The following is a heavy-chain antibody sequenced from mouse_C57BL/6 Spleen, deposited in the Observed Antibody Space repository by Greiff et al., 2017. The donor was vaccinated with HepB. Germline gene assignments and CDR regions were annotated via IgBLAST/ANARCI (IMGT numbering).Heavy chain of an antibody. D-gene: IGHD3-2*02. CDR2: IDPSDSYT. CDR3: AKTAQATSEFAY. J-gene: IGHJ3*01. Sequence: VQLQQPGAELVMPGASVKLSCKASGYTFTSYWMHWVKQRPGQGLEWIEEIDPSDSYTNYNQKFKGKSTLTVDKSSSTAYMQLSSLTSEDSAVYYCAKTAQATSEFAYWGQGTLVTVSA. CDR1: GYTFTSYW. V-gene: IGHV1-69*01.